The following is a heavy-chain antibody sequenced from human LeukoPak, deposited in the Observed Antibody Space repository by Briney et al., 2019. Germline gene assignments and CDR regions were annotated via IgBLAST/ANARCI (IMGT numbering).Heavy chain of an antibody. J-gene: IGHJ3*02. CDR1: GFTFSSYW. CDR2: IKQDGSEK. CDR3: ARDSNRLYYYDSSGYGGALDI. V-gene: IGHV3-7*01. Sequence: PGGSLRLXCAASGFTFSSYWMSWVRQAPGKGLEWVANIKQDGSEKYYVDSVKGRFTISRGNAKNSLYLQMNSLRAEDTAVYYCARDSNRLYYYDSSGYGGALDIWGQGTMVTVSS. D-gene: IGHD3-22*01.